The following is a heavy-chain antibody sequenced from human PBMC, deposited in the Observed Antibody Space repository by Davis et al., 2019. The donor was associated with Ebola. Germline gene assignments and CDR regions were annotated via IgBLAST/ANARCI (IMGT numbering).Heavy chain of an antibody. Sequence: AASVKVSCKASGGTFSSYAISWVRQAPGQGLEWMGRIIPILGIANYAQKFQGRVTITADKSTSTAYMELSSLRSEDTGVYYCAKVDPPSYDFWIGYYGMDVWGQGTTVTVSS. J-gene: IGHJ6*02. CDR3: AKVDPPSYDFWIGYYGMDV. CDR2: IIPILGIA. V-gene: IGHV1-69*04. D-gene: IGHD3-3*01. CDR1: GGTFSSYA.